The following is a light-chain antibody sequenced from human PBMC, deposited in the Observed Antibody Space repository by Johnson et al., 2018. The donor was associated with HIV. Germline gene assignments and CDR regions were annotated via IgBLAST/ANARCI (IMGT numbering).Light chain of an antibody. CDR1: SSNIGNNY. CDR2: DND. CDR3: GAWDSSLSAGLYF. J-gene: IGLJ1*01. Sequence: QSVLTQPPSVSAAPGQKVTISCSGSSSNIGNNYVSWYQQLPGTGPKLLIYDNDKRPSGIPDRFSGSKSGTSATLGITGLQTGDEADYYCGAWDSSLSAGLYFFGSGTEVTVL. V-gene: IGLV1-51*01.